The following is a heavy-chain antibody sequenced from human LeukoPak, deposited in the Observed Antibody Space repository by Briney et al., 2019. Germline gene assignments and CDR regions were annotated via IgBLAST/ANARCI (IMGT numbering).Heavy chain of an antibody. Sequence: SETLSLTCTVPGGSISSGSYYWSWIRQPAGKGLEWIGRIYTSGSTNYNPSLKSRATISVDTSKNQFSLKLSSVTAADTAVYYCARANYYGSGSKYFDYWGQGTLVTASS. D-gene: IGHD3-10*01. V-gene: IGHV4-61*02. CDR2: IYTSGST. CDR3: ARANYYGSGSKYFDY. J-gene: IGHJ4*02. CDR1: GGSISSGSYY.